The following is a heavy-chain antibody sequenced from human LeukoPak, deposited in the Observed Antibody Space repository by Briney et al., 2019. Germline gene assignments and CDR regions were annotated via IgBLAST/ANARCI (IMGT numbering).Heavy chain of an antibody. D-gene: IGHD6-13*01. Sequence: GGSLRLSCAASGFTFSSYAMSWVRQAPGKGLEWVSAIGGSSGSTYYVDSVKGRSTISRDNSKNTLYLQMNSLRAEDTAVYYCAKDRGSSSLYFDYWGQGTLVTVST. V-gene: IGHV3-23*01. CDR2: IGGSSGST. J-gene: IGHJ4*02. CDR1: GFTFSSYA. CDR3: AKDRGSSSLYFDY.